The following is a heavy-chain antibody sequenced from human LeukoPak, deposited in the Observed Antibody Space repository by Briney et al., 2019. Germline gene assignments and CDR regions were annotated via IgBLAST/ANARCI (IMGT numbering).Heavy chain of an antibody. Sequence: GGSLRLSCAASGFTFSTYGTHWVRQAPGKGLEWVAVIRYDGSSEYYADSVKGRFIISRDNSKNTLYLQMSSLRAEDTAVYYCARAYCGGDCYPDRQWGQGTLVTVSS. D-gene: IGHD2-21*02. CDR2: IRYDGSSE. V-gene: IGHV3-33*01. CDR3: ARAYCGGDCYPDRQ. CDR1: GFTFSTYG. J-gene: IGHJ4*02.